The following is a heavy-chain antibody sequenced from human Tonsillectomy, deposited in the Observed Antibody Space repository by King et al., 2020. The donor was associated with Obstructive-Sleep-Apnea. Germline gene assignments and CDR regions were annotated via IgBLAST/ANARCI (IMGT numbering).Heavy chain of an antibody. Sequence: VQLVESGGGLVQPGGSLRLSCAASGFAFGSYWMSWVRQAPGEGLEWVANIKEDGSETFYVDSVKGRFTISRDNAKNSVYLQMNSLRAEDTAVYYCAGGPHLDDYCGQGTLVTVSS. V-gene: IGHV3-7*03. CDR2: IKEDGSET. J-gene: IGHJ4*02. CDR1: GFAFGSYW. D-gene: IGHD3-3*01. CDR3: AGGPHLDDY.